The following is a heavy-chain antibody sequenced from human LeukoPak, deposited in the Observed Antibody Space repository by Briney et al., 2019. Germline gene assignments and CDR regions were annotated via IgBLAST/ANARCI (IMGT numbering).Heavy chain of an antibody. CDR2: IKSKTDGGTT. CDR3: TTDYHYYDSSGYYYFDY. D-gene: IGHD3-22*01. Sequence: GGSLRLSCAASGVTFSNAWMSWVRQAPRKGLEWVGRIKSKTDGGTTDYAAPVKGRFTISRDDSKNTLYLQMNSLKTEDTAVYYCTTDYHYYDSSGYYYFDYWGQGTLVTVSS. V-gene: IGHV3-15*01. CDR1: GVTFSNAW. J-gene: IGHJ4*02.